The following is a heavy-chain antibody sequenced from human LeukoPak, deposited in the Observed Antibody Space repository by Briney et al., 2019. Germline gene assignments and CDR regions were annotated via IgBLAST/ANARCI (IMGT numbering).Heavy chain of an antibody. CDR3: ARRSRLGAHPFDY. CDR2: ISSSSSYI. J-gene: IGHJ4*02. Sequence: GGSLRLSCAASGFTFSSYSMNWVRQAPGKGLEWVSSISSSSSYIYYADSVKGRFTISRDNAKNSLYLQMNSLRAEDTAVYYCARRSRLGAHPFDYWGQGTLVTVSS. D-gene: IGHD2-15*01. V-gene: IGHV3-21*01. CDR1: GFTFSSYS.